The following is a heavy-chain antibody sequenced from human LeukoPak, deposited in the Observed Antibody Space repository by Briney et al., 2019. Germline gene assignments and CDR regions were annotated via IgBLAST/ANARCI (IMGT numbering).Heavy chain of an antibody. J-gene: IGHJ4*02. Sequence: GGSLRLSCAASGFTFSAYWMTWVRQAPGKGLEWVANIKQDGSEKYFVDSVKGRFTISRDNAKNSLSLQMNSLRAEDTAVYYCAKDLEMATMGIVTLLDYWGQGTLVTVSS. D-gene: IGHD5-24*01. CDR2: IKQDGSEK. CDR1: GFTFSAYW. V-gene: IGHV3-7*03. CDR3: AKDLEMATMGIVTLLDY.